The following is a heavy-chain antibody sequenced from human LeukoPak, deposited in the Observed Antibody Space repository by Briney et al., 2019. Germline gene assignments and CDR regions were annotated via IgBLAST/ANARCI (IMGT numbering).Heavy chain of an antibody. CDR1: GGSISSSNW. Sequence: SETLSLTCAVSGGSISSSNWWSWVRQPPGKGLEWIGEIYHSGSTNYNPSLKSRVTISVDTSKNQFSLKLSSVTAADTAVYYCARDTGPGYDSSGYYLTWGQGTLVTVSS. CDR3: ARDTGPGYDSSGYYLT. V-gene: IGHV4-4*02. J-gene: IGHJ4*02. CDR2: IYHSGST. D-gene: IGHD3-22*01.